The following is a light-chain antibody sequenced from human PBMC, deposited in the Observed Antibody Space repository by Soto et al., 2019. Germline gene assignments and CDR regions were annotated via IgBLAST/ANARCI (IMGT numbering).Light chain of an antibody. CDR2: AAS. CDR1: QDIAAY. V-gene: IGKV1-16*01. Sequence: DIQVTQSPSSVSASVGDRVTITCRASQDIAAYLAWYQHKPGRAPELLIHAASSLQSGVSSRFSGNGSGTEFTLTISSLQPDDFATYYCQQYNSYSAFGQGTKVDIK. CDR3: QQYNSYSA. J-gene: IGKJ1*01.